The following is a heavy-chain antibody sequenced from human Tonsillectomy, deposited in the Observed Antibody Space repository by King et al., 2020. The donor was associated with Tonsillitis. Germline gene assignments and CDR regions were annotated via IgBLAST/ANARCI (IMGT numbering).Heavy chain of an antibody. V-gene: IGHV5-51*01. J-gene: IGHJ3*01. CDR2: IYPVDSDT. Sequence: QLVQSGAEVKKPGESLRISCKASGYSFTIYWIAWVRQMPGKGLEWMGIIYPVDSDTRYSPSFQGQVTISADKSINTAYLQWSSLKASDTAMYYCARRDVAAFDFWGQGTMVTVSS. D-gene: IGHD2-21*01. CDR1: GYSFTIYW. CDR3: ARRDVAAFDF.